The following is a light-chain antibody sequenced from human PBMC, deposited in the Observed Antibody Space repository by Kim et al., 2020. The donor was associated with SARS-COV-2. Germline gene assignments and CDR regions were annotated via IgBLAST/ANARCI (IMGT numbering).Light chain of an antibody. CDR3: QQNDGSLYS. CDR1: QSVSASF. J-gene: IGKJ2*03. Sequence: EIVLTQSPGTLSLFPGETATLSCRASQSVSASFLAWYQQKPGRAPRLLIYGSSTRATGIPDRFSGSGSGTDFTLTISRLEPEDFAVYYCQQNDGSLYSFGQGTKLEI. V-gene: IGKV3-20*01. CDR2: GSS.